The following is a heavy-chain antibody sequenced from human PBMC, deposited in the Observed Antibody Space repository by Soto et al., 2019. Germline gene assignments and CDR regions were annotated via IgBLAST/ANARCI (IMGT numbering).Heavy chain of an antibody. CDR2: ISGSGGST. Sequence: GSLRLSCAASGFTFSSYAMSWVRQAPGKGLEWVSAISGSGGSTYYADSVKGRFTISRDNSKNTLYLQMNSLRAEDTAVYYCAKDGVSSDYRDHGAFAIRAQRTTVPVSS. D-gene: IGHD4-17*01. J-gene: IGHJ3*02. CDR1: GFTFSSYA. V-gene: IGHV3-23*01. CDR3: AKDGVSSDYRDHGAFAI.